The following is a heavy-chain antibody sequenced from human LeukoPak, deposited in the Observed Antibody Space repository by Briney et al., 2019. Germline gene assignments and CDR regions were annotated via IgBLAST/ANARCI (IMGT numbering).Heavy chain of an antibody. Sequence: SETLSLTCAVCGGSFSGYYWSWIRQPPGKGLEWIGEINHSGSTNYNPSLKSRVTISVDTSKNQFSLKLSSVTAADTAVYYCARRVGRYFGERAYYYNYMDVWGKGTTVTISS. CDR2: INHSGST. V-gene: IGHV4-34*01. D-gene: IGHD3-10*01. CDR3: ARRVGRYFGERAYYYNYMDV. CDR1: GGSFSGYY. J-gene: IGHJ6*03.